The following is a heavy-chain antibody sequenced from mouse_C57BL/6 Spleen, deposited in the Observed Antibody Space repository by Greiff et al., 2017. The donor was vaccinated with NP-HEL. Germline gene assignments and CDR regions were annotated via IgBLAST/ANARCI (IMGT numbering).Heavy chain of an antibody. CDR2: IYPGSGST. V-gene: IGHV1-55*01. CDR3: ARGGDYDGGLYAMDY. D-gene: IGHD2-4*01. CDR1: GYTFTSYW. J-gene: IGHJ4*01. Sequence: VQLQQPGAELVKPGASVKMSCKASGYTFTSYWITWVKQRPGQGLEWIGDIYPGSGSTNYNEKFKSKATLTVDTSSSTAYMQLSSLTSEDSAVYDCARGGDYDGGLYAMDYWGQGTSVTVSS.